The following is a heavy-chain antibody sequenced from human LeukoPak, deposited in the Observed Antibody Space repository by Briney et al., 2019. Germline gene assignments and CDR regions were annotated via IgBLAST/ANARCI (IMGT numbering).Heavy chain of an antibody. CDR1: GFKFSSYS. V-gene: IGHV3-21*04. D-gene: IGHD4-17*01. Sequence: PGGSLRLSCAASGFKFSSYSMNWVRLAPGKGLEWVSSISGSSIYIYYADSLKGRFTISRDNAKNSVYLQMDSLRAEDTALYYCARLSSNLRLLYYFDYWGQGTLVTVSS. CDR3: ARLSSNLRLLYYFDY. CDR2: ISGSSIYI. J-gene: IGHJ4*02.